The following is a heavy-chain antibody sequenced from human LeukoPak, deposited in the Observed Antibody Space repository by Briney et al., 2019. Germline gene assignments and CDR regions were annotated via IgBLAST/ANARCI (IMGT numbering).Heavy chain of an antibody. J-gene: IGHJ4*02. CDR1: GFTFSSYA. CDR3: AKNGHGSGSYYPRTKYYFDY. CDR2: ISTSGGST. D-gene: IGHD3-10*01. V-gene: IGHV3-23*01. Sequence: TGRSLRLSCAASGFTFSSYAMNWVRQAPGKGLEWVATISTSGGSTYYADFVKGRFTISRDNSKNTLYLQMNSLRAEDTAVYYCAKNGHGSGSYYPRTKYYFDYWGQGTLVTVSS.